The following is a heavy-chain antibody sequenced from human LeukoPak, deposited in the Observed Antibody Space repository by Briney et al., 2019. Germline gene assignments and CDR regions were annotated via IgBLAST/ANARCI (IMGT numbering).Heavy chain of an antibody. CDR3: ARGVRVVPSANYYYYYYMDV. Sequence: SVKVSCEASGGTFSSYTISWVRQAPGQGLEWMGGIILIRGIANYAQKFQGRVTITADKSTSTAYMELSSLRSEDTAVYYCARGVRVVPSANYYYYYYMDVWGKGTTVTVSS. CDR2: IILIRGIA. J-gene: IGHJ6*03. D-gene: IGHD2-2*01. V-gene: IGHV1-69*10. CDR1: GGTFSSYT.